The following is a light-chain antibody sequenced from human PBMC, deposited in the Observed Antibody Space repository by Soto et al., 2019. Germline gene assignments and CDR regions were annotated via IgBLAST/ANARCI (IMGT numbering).Light chain of an antibody. CDR1: QSLLHSNGYNY. V-gene: IGKV2-28*01. CDR2: LGS. J-gene: IGKJ4*01. CDR3: MQALQTPLT. Sequence: DVVMTQSPLSLPVTLGQPASISCRSSQSLLHSNGYNYLDWYMQKPGQSPQLXSYLGSNRASGVPDRFSGSGSGTDFTLKISRVEAEDVGVYYCMQALQTPLTFGGGTKVDI.